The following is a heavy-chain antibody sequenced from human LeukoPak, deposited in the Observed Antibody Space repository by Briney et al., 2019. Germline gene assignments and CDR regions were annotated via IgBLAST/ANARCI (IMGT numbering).Heavy chain of an antibody. J-gene: IGHJ4*02. D-gene: IGHD3-10*01. CDR3: ARLWFGELFPDY. CDR1: GFIFSSHG. V-gene: IGHV3-23*01. Sequence: GGTLRLSCAASGFIFSSHGMNWVRQAPGKGLEWVSGISPSGDITYYADSVKGRFTISRDNSKNTLYLQMNSLRAEDTAVYYCARLWFGELFPDYWGQGTLVTVSS. CDR2: ISPSGDIT.